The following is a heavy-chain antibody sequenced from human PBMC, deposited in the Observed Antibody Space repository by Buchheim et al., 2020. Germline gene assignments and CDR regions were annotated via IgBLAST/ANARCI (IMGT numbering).Heavy chain of an antibody. V-gene: IGHV4-34*01. CDR1: GGSFSGYY. Sequence: QVQLQQWGAGLLKPSETLSLTCAVYGGSFSGYYWSWIRQPPGKGLEWIGEINHSGSTNYNPSLKSRVTISVDTSKHQFSLKLSSVTAANTAVYYCARVTGAGYYDFWSGYLLSGWFDPWGQGTL. D-gene: IGHD3-3*01. CDR3: ARVTGAGYYDFWSGYLLSGWFDP. J-gene: IGHJ5*02. CDR2: INHSGST.